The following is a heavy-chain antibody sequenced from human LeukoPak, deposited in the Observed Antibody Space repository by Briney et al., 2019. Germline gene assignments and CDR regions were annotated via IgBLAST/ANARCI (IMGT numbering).Heavy chain of an antibody. CDR2: IIPIFGTA. D-gene: IGHD2-2*01. Sequence: ASVKVSCTASGGTFSSYAISWVRQAPGQGLEWMGGIIPIFGTANYAQKFQGRVTITADESTSTAYMELRSLRSDDTAVYYCARGPCSSTSCYESENYYYYYYMDVWGKGTTVTISS. CDR1: GGTFSSYA. V-gene: IGHV1-69*13. J-gene: IGHJ6*03. CDR3: ARGPCSSTSCYESENYYYYYYMDV.